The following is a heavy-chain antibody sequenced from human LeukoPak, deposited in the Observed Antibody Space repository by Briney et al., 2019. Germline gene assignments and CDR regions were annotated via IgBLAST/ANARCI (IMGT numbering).Heavy chain of an antibody. D-gene: IGHD3-9*01. J-gene: IGHJ4*02. CDR3: AKDGLYFDGSTHIYYFDS. CDR1: GFSFGGYA. CDR2: ITYNGAAT. V-gene: IGHV3-23*01. Sequence: PGGSLRLSCAASGFSFGGYAMTWVRQAPGKGLEWVSSITYNGAATYYLDSVKARFTISRDNSRSTLYLQMDSLTAEDTALYYCAKDGLYFDGSTHIYYFDSWGQGTLAAVSS.